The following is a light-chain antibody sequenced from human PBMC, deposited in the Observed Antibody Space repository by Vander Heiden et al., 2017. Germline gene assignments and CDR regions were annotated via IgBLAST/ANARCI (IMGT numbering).Light chain of an antibody. CDR3: QQYNNWPLYT. Sequence: EIVMMQSPATLSVSPEESATLSCRASQSVTSNLAWYQQKPGQAPRLLIYGASTSATGIPARFSGSGSGTEFTLTISSLQSEDFAVYYCQQYNNWPLYTFGQGTKLEIK. CDR2: GAS. CDR1: QSVTSN. J-gene: IGKJ2*01. V-gene: IGKV3-15*01.